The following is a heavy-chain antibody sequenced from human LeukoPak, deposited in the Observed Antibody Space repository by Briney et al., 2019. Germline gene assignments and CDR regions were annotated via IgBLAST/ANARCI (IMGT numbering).Heavy chain of an antibody. CDR2: IYYSGST. D-gene: IGHD5-18*01. CDR3: ARQAYTYAPFDY. J-gene: IGHJ4*02. CDR1: GGSISSGGYY. Sequence: SQTLSLTCTVSGGSISSGGYYWSWIRQHPGKGLEWIGYIYYSGSTYYNPSLKSRVTISVDTSKNQFSLKLSSVTAADTAMYYCARQAYTYAPFDYWGQGTLVTVSS. V-gene: IGHV4-31*03.